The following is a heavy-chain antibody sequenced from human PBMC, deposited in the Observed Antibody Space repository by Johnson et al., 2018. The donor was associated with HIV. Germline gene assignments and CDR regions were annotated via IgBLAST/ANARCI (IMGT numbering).Heavy chain of an antibody. CDR3: ARGGIDAGEGIAFDI. CDR2: LSYDGSNK. CDR1: GFTFSSYA. V-gene: IGHV3-30-3*01. Sequence: QEKLVESGGDVVQPGRSLRLSCTASGFTFSSYALHWVRQAPGKGLEWVAVLSYDGSNKFYADSVKGRFTISRDNSKNTLYLQMNSLRTEDTAMYYCARGGIDAGEGIAFDIWGQGTLVTVSS. D-gene: IGHD6-13*01. J-gene: IGHJ3*02.